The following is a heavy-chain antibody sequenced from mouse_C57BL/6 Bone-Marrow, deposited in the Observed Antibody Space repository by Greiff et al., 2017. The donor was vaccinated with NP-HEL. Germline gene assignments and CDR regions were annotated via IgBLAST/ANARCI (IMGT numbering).Heavy chain of an antibody. Sequence: QVQLQQPGAELVRPGTSVKLSCKASGYTFTSYWMHWVKQRPGQGLEWIGVIDPSDSYTNYNQKFKGKATLTVDTSSSTAYMQLSSLTSEDSAVYYCASPYDLYYAMDYWGQGTSVTVSS. CDR2: IDPSDSYT. V-gene: IGHV1-59*01. D-gene: IGHD1-1*01. CDR3: ASPYDLYYAMDY. J-gene: IGHJ4*01. CDR1: GYTFTSYW.